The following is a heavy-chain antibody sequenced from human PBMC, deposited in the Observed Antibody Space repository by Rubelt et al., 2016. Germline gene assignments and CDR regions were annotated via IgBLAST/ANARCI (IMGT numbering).Heavy chain of an antibody. J-gene: IGHJ4*02. CDR2: IYGNDDK. CDR1: GFSLSTSGVA. V-gene: IGHV2-5*01. D-gene: IGHD1-1*01. Sequence: QITLKESGPTLVKPTQTLTLTCTFSGFSLSTSGVAVGWIRPPPGKALEWLALIYGNDDKLYSPSLKSRLTITKDTSKNQEVLTITNMDSVDTATYYCAHRERSTYDYWGQGTLVTVSS. CDR3: AHRERSTYDY.